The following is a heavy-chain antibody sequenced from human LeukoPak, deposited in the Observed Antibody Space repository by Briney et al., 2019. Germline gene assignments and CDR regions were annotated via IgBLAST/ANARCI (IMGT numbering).Heavy chain of an antibody. CDR1: GGSFSGYY. CDR3: ARDLRYYDSSGYYLYLGYYWFDP. D-gene: IGHD3-22*01. Sequence: PSETLSLTCAVYGGSFSGYYWSWIRQPPGKGLEWIGEINHSGSTNYNPSLKSRVTISVDTSKNQFSLKLSSVTAADTAVYYCARDLRYYDSSGYYLYLGYYWFDPWGQGTLVTVSS. V-gene: IGHV4-34*01. CDR2: INHSGST. J-gene: IGHJ5*02.